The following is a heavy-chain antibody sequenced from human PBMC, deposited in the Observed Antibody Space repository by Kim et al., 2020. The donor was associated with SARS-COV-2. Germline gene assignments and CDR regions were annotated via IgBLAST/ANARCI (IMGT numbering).Heavy chain of an antibody. CDR1: GFTFGDYA. CDR2: ISWRSDNI. V-gene: IGHV3-9*01. D-gene: IGHD2-2*01. CDR3: ARDLSGLDCTSTTCFIYGMDG. Sequence: GGSLRLSCAASGFTFGDYAMHWVRQAPGKGLEWVSGISWRSDNIYSAGSVEGRFTISRDNAKNSLFLQMSGLRHEDTAVYYCARDLSGLDCTSTTCFIYGMDGGGQGTTVTVSS. J-gene: IGHJ6*02.